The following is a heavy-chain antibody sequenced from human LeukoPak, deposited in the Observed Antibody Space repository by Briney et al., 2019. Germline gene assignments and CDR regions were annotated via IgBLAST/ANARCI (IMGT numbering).Heavy chain of an antibody. V-gene: IGHV4-59*01. CDR1: GGSISSYY. CDR3: ARATYYYYYGMDV. CDR2: IYYSGST. Sequence: SETLSLTCTVAGGSISSYYWSWIRQPPGKGLEWIGYIYYSGSTNYNPSLKSRVTISVDTSKNQFSLKLSSVTAADTAVYYCARATYYYYYGMDVWGQGTTVTVSS. J-gene: IGHJ6*02.